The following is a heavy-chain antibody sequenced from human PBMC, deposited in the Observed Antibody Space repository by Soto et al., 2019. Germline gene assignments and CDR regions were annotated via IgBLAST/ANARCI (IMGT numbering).Heavy chain of an antibody. J-gene: IGHJ6*04. V-gene: IGHV3-53*01. CDR3: AKESYCSSYRCYSRSGMDV. Sequence: PGGSLRLSCAASGFTVSSNYMSWVRQAPGKGLEWVSVMFSDGTTYYADSVKGRFTISRDNSKSTLFLQMNSLRAEDTAVYYCAKESYCSSYRCYSRSGMDVWGKGTAVTVSS. D-gene: IGHD2-2*02. CDR2: MFSDGTT. CDR1: GFTVSSNY.